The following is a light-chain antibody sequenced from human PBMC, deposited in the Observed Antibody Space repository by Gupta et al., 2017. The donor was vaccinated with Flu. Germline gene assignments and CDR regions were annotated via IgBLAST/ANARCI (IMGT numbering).Light chain of an antibody. CDR2: RAS. V-gene: IGKV1-5*03. CDR1: QNIYTW. Sequence: DIQMTQSPSTLSASIGDRVTITCRASQNIYTWLAWYQQRPGKAPKLLIYRASSLQSGVPSRFSGSGFGTEFTLTITSLQPDDFATYYCQQYYSHSLEFTFGPGTKLDIK. CDR3: QQYYSHSLEFT. J-gene: IGKJ3*01.